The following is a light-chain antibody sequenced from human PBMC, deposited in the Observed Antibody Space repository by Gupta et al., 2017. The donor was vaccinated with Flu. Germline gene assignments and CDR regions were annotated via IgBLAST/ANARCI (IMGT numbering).Light chain of an antibody. Sequence: GSVAPQFIPSYYQQTPRQAPRPVFSNTVTRSSGVPDRFSGSILGDRAALTITGALANDEAHYYCVLYWGNGLRVFCGWTKLTVL. J-gene: IGLJ3*02. CDR2: NTV. V-gene: IGLV8-61*01. CDR1: GSVAPQFI. CDR3: VLYWGNGLRV.